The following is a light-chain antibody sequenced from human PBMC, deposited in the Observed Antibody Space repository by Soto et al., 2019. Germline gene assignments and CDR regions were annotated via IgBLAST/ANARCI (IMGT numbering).Light chain of an antibody. CDR3: SLYTTDSTYV. V-gene: IGLV2-18*01. J-gene: IGLJ1*01. CDR1: SSDFSTYNC. Sequence: QSVLTQPPSVSGSPGQSVTISCAGTSSDFSTYNCVSWYQRPPGTGPKLIIYEVNNRPSGVPDRFSGSKSGNTASLTISGLQAEDDAEYYCSLYTTDSTYVFGTGTKV. CDR2: EVN.